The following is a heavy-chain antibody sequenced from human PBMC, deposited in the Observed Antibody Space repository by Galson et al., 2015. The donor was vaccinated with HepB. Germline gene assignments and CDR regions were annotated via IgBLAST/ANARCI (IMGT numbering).Heavy chain of an antibody. CDR3: AREAPLGMANYFDY. Sequence: TLSLTCTVSGGSVSSGSYYWSWIRQPPGKGLEWIGYIYYSGSTNYNPSLKSRVTISVDTSKNQFSLKLSSVTAADTAVYYCAREAPLGMANYFDYWGQGTLVTVSS. D-gene: IGHD7-27*01. CDR2: IYYSGST. CDR1: GGSVSSGSYY. V-gene: IGHV4-61*01. J-gene: IGHJ4*02.